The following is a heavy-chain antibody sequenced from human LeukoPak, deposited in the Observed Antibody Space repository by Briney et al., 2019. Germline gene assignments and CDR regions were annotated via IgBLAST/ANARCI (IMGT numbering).Heavy chain of an antibody. D-gene: IGHD3-10*01. J-gene: IGHJ3*02. Sequence: GGSLRLSCAASGFTFSSYSMNWVRQAPGKGLEWVSSISSSSSYIYYADSVKGRFTISRDNAKNSLYLQMNSLRAEDTAVYYCARSEFTMVRGVTLIDAFDIWGQGTMVTVSS. CDR3: ARSEFTMVRGVTLIDAFDI. CDR2: ISSSSSYI. V-gene: IGHV3-21*01. CDR1: GFTFSSYS.